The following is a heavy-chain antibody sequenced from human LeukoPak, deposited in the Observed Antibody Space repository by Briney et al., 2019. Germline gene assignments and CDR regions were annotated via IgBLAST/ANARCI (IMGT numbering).Heavy chain of an antibody. Sequence: PGGSLRLSCAVSGFXFTNAWINWVRQVPGKGLEWVGRIKSKPDGGTTDYAAPVKGRFTISRDDSKNTLYLQMNSLKTEDTAVYYCTTSWYWGQGTLVTVSS. CDR1: GFXFTNAW. J-gene: IGHJ4*02. D-gene: IGHD6-6*01. V-gene: IGHV3-15*01. CDR3: TTSWY. CDR2: IKSKPDGGTT.